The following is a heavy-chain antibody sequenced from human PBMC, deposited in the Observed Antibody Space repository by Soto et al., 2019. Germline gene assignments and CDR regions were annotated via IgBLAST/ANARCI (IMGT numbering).Heavy chain of an antibody. J-gene: IGHJ5*02. Sequence: PGWSLRLSYSASGFTFISYTMSWVRQSPGKGLEWVSGISATGGSTYYADSVKGRFTFSRDNSKNTLYLQMNSLRAEDTAVYYCAKGFIRDCGGDCTVDTWGQGTLVTVSS. CDR3: AKGFIRDCGGDCTVDT. CDR1: GFTFISYT. V-gene: IGHV3-23*01. CDR2: ISATGGST. D-gene: IGHD2-21*02.